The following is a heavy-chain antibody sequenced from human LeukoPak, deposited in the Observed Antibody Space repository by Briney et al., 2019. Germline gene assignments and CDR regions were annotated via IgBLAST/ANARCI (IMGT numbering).Heavy chain of an antibody. CDR1: GGSISSYY. J-gene: IGHJ4*02. Sequence: SETLSLTCTVSGGSISSYYWSWIRQPAGKGLEWIGRIYTSGSTNYNPSLKSRVTISVDTSKNQFSLKLSSVTAADTAVYYCARDPLVGTSSWYYFDYWGQGTLVTVSS. D-gene: IGHD6-13*01. V-gene: IGHV4-4*07. CDR2: IYTSGST. CDR3: ARDPLVGTSSWYYFDY.